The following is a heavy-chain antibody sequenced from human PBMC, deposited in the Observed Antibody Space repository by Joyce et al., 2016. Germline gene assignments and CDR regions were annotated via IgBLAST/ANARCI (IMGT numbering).Heavy chain of an antibody. V-gene: IGHV4-34*01. CDR1: GGSFSGYY. CDR3: AASRRWHYYYNYMDV. Sequence: QVQLQQWGAGLLKPSETLSLTCAVYGGSFSGYYWTWIRQSPGKGLEWIGEINHSGSTKYNPSLKSRVTISVDTSKNQFSLKLRSVTAADTAVYYCAASRRWHYYYNYMDVWGKGTTVTVFS. J-gene: IGHJ6*03. CDR2: INHSGST. D-gene: IGHD5-24*01.